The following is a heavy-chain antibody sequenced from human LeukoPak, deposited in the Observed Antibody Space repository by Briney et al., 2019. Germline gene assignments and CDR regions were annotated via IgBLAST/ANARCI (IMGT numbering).Heavy chain of an antibody. D-gene: IGHD6-19*01. CDR3: TVGATDPGGCLPEYFRH. Sequence: GGSLRLSRSASGVSQCRLRELDPRQAPGKGLVWVSRIKTDGKTNYADSVKGRFTISRDNAKNTASLQMNSLRSEDTGVFYCTVGATDPGGCLPEYFRHWGQGTLVTVSS. CDR1: GVSQCRLR. V-gene: IGHV3-74*01. J-gene: IGHJ1*01. CDR2: IKTDGKT.